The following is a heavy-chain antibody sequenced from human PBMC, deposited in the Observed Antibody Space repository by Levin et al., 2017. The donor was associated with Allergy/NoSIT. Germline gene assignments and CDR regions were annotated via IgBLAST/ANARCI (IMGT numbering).Heavy chain of an antibody. CDR2: ISSNGGST. CDR3: ARALCGGDCYSPDYYYYYGMDV. Sequence: PGGSLRLSCAASGFTFSSYAMHWVRQAPGKGLEYVSAISSNGGSTYYANSVKGRFTISRDNSKNTLYLQMGSLRAEDMAVYYCARALCGGDCYSPDYYYYYGMDVWGQGTTVTVSS. V-gene: IGHV3-64*01. J-gene: IGHJ6*02. CDR1: GFTFSSYA. D-gene: IGHD2-21*02.